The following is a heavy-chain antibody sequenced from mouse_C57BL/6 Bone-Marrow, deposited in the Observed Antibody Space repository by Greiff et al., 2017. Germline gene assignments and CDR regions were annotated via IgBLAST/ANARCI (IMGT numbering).Heavy chain of an antibody. D-gene: IGHD4-1*01. V-gene: IGHV1-55*01. J-gene: IGHJ2*01. CDR3: ASNWGVDY. CDR1: GYTFTSYW. Sequence: QVQLQQPGAELVKPGASVKMSCKASGYTFTSYWITWVKQRPGQGLEWIGDIYPGSGSTNYNEKFKSKATLTVDTSSSTAYMQLNGRASEYSAVLYCASNWGVDYWGQGTTLTVSA. CDR2: IYPGSGST.